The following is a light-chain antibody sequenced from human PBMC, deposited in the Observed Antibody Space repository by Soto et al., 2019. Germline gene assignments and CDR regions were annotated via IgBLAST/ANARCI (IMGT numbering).Light chain of an antibody. CDR3: QHYNSYSET. CDR1: QGISSC. CDR2: KAS. J-gene: IGKJ1*01. V-gene: IGKV1-5*03. Sequence: DIQMTQSPSPLSASVSDRVTITCRASQGISSCLAWYQQKPGKAPKLLIYKASTLQSGVPSRFSGSGSGTEFTLTISSLQPDDFATYYCQHYNSYSETFGQGTKVDI.